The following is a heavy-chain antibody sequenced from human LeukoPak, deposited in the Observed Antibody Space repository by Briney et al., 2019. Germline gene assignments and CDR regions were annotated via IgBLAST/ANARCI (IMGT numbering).Heavy chain of an antibody. Sequence: GGSLRLSCAASGFSFSSYNMNWVRQAPGKGLEWVSSITSTGSYTFYADSVKGRFTISRDNAKNSLYLQMNSLRAEDTAIYYCARDPYSGSYGDSYYYYMDVWGKGTTVTISS. CDR3: ARDPYSGSYGDSYYYYMDV. CDR1: GFSFSSYN. D-gene: IGHD1-26*01. CDR2: ITSTGSYT. V-gene: IGHV3-21*01. J-gene: IGHJ6*03.